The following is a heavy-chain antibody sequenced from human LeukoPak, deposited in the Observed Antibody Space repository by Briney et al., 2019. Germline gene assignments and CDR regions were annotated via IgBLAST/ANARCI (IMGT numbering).Heavy chain of an antibody. CDR3: AKDRSFIGLDI. D-gene: IGHD1-26*01. CDR2: LNWNGGRT. V-gene: IGHV3-20*04. CDR1: GFKFDDHG. J-gene: IGHJ3*02. Sequence: TGGSLGLSCAASGFKFDDHGMSWVRQVPGKGLEWVSGLNWNGGRTGYADSVKGRFTISRDNAKNSLYLQMNSLRAEDTAFYYCAKDRSFIGLDIWGQGTMVIVSS.